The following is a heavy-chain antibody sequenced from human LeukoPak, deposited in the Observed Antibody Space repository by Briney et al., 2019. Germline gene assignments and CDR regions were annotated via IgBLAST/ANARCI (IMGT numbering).Heavy chain of an antibody. CDR1: GSNFVDYW. V-gene: IGHV5-51*01. D-gene: IGHD3-10*01. J-gene: IGHJ3*02. Sequence: GESLKISCKDSGSNFVDYWIGWVRQVPGRGLEWMAVIFPGDSDTRYSPSFQGQVTISADKSISTAYLQWSSLKASDTAMYYCARLAYGSGSYYGAFDIWGQGTMVTVSS. CDR2: IFPGDSDT. CDR3: ARLAYGSGSYYGAFDI.